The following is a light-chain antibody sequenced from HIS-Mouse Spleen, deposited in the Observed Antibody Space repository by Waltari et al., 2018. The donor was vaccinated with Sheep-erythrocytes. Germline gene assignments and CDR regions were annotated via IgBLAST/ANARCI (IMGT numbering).Light chain of an antibody. CDR2: QDT. CDR1: KLGDKY. CDR3: QAWDSSIVV. Sequence: SSELTQPPSVSVSPGQTASITCSGDKLGDKYACWYQQKPGQSPVLVIYQDTTRPSGLPERFSGSNSGNTATLTISGTQAMDEADYYCQAWDSSIVVFGGGTKLTVL. V-gene: IGLV3-1*01. J-gene: IGLJ2*01.